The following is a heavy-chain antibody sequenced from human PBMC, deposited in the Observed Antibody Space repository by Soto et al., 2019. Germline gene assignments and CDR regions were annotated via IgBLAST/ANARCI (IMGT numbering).Heavy chain of an antibody. CDR2: INPNSGDT. J-gene: IGHJ4*02. CDR1: GYTFTDFY. CDR3: ATSRGFGDGTEVYYRDY. V-gene: IGHV1-2*04. Sequence: QVQLVQSGAELKKPGASVKVSCKASGYTFTDFYIHWVRQAPGQGLEWMGWINPNSGDTNYAQNFQGWVTMTRDTSISTAYMELSRLTSDDTDVFYCATSRGFGDGTEVYYRDYWGQGTLVTVSP. D-gene: IGHD3-16*01.